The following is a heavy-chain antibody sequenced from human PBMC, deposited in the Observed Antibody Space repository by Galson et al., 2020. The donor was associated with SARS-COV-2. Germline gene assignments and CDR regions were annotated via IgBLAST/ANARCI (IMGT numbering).Heavy chain of an antibody. V-gene: IGHV3-73*01. CDR3: TSPEQDGNYYGMDV. CDR1: GFTFSGSV. Sequence: PGGSLRLSCAASGFTFSGSVVHWVRQASGKGLEWVGRIRSEANGYATVYAASLKGRFTVSRDDSKNTAYLQMNSLKTEDTAVYYCTSPEQDGNYYGMDVWGQGTTVIVSS. CDR2: IRSEANGYAT. J-gene: IGHJ6*02.